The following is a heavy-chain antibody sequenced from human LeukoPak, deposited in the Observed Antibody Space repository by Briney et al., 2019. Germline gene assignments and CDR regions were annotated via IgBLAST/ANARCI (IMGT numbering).Heavy chain of an antibody. CDR1: GGTFSSYA. J-gene: IGHJ3*02. D-gene: IGHD3-22*01. CDR2: IIPIFGTA. CDR3: ARDYAPYYYDSRGAFDI. Sequence: SVKVSCKASGGTFSSYAISWVRQAPGQGLEWMGGIIPIFGTANYAQKFQGRVTITTDESTSTAYMELSSLRSEDTAVYYCARDYAPYYYDSRGAFDIWGQGTMVTVSS. V-gene: IGHV1-69*05.